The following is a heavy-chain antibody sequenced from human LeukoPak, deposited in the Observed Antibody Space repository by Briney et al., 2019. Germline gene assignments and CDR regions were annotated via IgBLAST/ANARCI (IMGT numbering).Heavy chain of an antibody. V-gene: IGHV3-74*01. D-gene: IGHD6-19*01. CDR1: GFTFSSHW. Sequence: GGSLRLSCAASGFTFSSHWMHWVRQAPGKGLVWVSRINSDGSSISYADSVKGRFTISRDNAKNTLYLQMNSLRVEDTAVYYCTKVRPPPGSGWYGGDDSWGQGTLVTVSS. CDR2: INSDGSSI. CDR3: TKVRPPPGSGWYGGDDS. J-gene: IGHJ4*02.